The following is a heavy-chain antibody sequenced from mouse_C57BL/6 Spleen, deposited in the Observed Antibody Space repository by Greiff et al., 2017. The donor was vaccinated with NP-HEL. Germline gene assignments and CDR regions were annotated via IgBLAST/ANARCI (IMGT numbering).Heavy chain of an antibody. J-gene: IGHJ1*03. V-gene: IGHV5-17*01. Sequence: EVKLMESGGGLVKPGGSLKLSCAASGFTFSDYGMHWVRQAPEKGLEWVAYISSGSSTIYYADTVKGRFTISRDNAKNTLFLQMTSLRSEDTAMYYCARNYGNYGYFDVWGTGTTVTVSS. CDR1: GFTFSDYG. CDR2: ISSGSSTI. D-gene: IGHD2-1*01. CDR3: ARNYGNYGYFDV.